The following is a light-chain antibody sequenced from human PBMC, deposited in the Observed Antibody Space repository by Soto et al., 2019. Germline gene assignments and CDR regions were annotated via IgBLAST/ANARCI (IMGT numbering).Light chain of an antibody. CDR2: YDR. CDR3: QVWDSSSDHRV. J-gene: IGLJ1*01. Sequence: SYELTQPPSVSVAPGKTARITCGGDNIGGRSVHWYQQKPGQAPVLVMYYDRDRPSGIPERFSGSKSGNTATLTISRVDAGDEADYYCQVWDSSSDHRVFGSGTKLTVL. CDR1: NIGGRS. V-gene: IGLV3-21*04.